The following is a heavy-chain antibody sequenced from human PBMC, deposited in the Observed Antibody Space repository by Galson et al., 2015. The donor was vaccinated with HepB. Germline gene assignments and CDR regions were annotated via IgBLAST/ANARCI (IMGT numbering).Heavy chain of an antibody. J-gene: IGHJ4*02. D-gene: IGHD3-22*01. Sequence: QSGAEVKKPGESLRISCKGSGYSFTSYWISWVRQMPGKGLEWMGRIDPSDSYTNYSPSFQGHVTISADKSISTAYLQWSSLKASDTAMYYCATRGYYYDSSGYLGAIDYWGQGTLVTVSP. CDR1: GYSFTSYW. CDR3: ATRGYYYDSSGYLGAIDY. CDR2: IDPSDSYT. V-gene: IGHV5-10-1*01.